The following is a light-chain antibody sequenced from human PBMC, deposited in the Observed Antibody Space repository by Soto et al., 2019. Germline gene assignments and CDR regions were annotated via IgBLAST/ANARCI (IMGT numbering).Light chain of an antibody. V-gene: IGKV3-11*01. CDR1: QSLSSY. Sequence: EIVLTQSPATLSLSPGERATLSCRASQSLSSYLAWYQQRRGQAPRLLIYDSSRRATGIPARFSGSVSGPDFTLGISNLEPEDFAVYYCQQRSDWPLTFGGGTKVEIK. J-gene: IGKJ4*01. CDR3: QQRSDWPLT. CDR2: DSS.